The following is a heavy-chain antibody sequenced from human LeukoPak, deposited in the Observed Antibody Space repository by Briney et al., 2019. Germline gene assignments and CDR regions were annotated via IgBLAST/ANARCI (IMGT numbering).Heavy chain of an antibody. D-gene: IGHD4-17*01. V-gene: IGHV3-21*01. CDR2: ISSSSSYI. J-gene: IGHJ5*02. CDR3: ARVLGDYARWFDP. CDR1: GFTFSSYS. Sequence: GGSPRLSCAASGFTFSSYSMNWVRQAPGKGLEWVSSISSSSSYIYYADSVKGRFTISRDNAKNSLYLQMNSLRAEDTAVYYCARVLGDYARWFDPWGQGTLVTVSS.